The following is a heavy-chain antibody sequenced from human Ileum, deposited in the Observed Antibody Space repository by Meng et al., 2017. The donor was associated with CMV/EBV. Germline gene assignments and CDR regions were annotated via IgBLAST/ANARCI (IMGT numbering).Heavy chain of an antibody. CDR2: LSNDGSTK. Sequence: GESLKISCAASRDTLINYPMHWVRQAPGKGLEWVASLSNDGSTKYLSDSVRGQFSMSRDISKNTVYLHMNSLRGADTAVYYCAREKRFTNYFDSWGRGTLVTVSS. V-gene: IGHV3-30-3*01. D-gene: IGHD5-24*01. CDR3: AREKRFTNYFDS. CDR1: RDTLINYP. J-gene: IGHJ4*02.